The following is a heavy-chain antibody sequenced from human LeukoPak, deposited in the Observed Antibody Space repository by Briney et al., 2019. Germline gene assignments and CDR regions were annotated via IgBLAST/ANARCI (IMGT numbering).Heavy chain of an antibody. J-gene: IGHJ4*02. V-gene: IGHV3-30-3*01. Sequence: PGRSLRLSCAASGFTFSSYAMHWVRQAPGKGLECVAVISYDGSNKYYADSVKGRFTTSRDNSKNTLYLQMNSLRAEDTAVYYCARGPEHCDYWGQGTLVTVSS. CDR1: GFTFSSYA. CDR3: ARGPEHCDY. CDR2: ISYDGSNK.